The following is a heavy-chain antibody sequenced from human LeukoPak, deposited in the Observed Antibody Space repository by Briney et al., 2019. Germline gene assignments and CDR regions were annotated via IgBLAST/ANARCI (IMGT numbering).Heavy chain of an antibody. V-gene: IGHV1-69*13. CDR1: GYIFTGYY. CDR2: IIPIFGTA. J-gene: IGHJ4*02. Sequence: ASVKVSCKASGYIFTGYYIHWVRQAPGQGLEWMGGIIPIFGTANYAQKFQGRVTITADESTSTAYMELSSLRSEDTAVYYCARAKWELLLYYFDYWGQGTLVTVSS. CDR3: ARAKWELLLYYFDY. D-gene: IGHD1-26*01.